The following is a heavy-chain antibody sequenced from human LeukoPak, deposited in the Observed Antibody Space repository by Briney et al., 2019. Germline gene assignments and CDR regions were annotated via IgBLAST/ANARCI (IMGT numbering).Heavy chain of an antibody. Sequence: ASVKVSCKASGFTFTSSAMQWVRQARGQRLEWIGWIVVGSGNTNYAQKFQERVTITRDMSTSTAYMELSSLRSEDTAVYYCAAHPGLGESYPDYWGQGTLVTVSS. CDR1: GFTFTSSA. D-gene: IGHD3-16*01. CDR3: AAHPGLGESYPDY. J-gene: IGHJ4*02. CDR2: IVVGSGNT. V-gene: IGHV1-58*02.